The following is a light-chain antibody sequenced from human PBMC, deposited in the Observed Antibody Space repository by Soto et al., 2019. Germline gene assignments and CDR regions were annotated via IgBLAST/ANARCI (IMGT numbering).Light chain of an antibody. CDR1: QGIRSY. CDR3: QQLNSYPIT. Sequence: DIQMTQSPSSLSAFVGGRVTITCRASQGIRSYLTLYQQKPGKAPKVLIYAASTLQTWVPSRFSGSGSGTDFTLTSSSLQPEDFATYYCQQLNSYPITFGQGTRLEIK. CDR2: AAS. V-gene: IGKV1-9*01. J-gene: IGKJ5*01.